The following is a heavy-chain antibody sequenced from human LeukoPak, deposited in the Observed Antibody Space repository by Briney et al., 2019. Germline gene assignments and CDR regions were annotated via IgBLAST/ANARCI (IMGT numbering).Heavy chain of an antibody. D-gene: IGHD1-26*01. Sequence: ASVKVSCKVSGYTLTELSMHWVRQAPGKGLEWMGVFDPEDGETIYAQQFQGRVTMTEDTSTDTAYMELSSLRSEDTAVYYCATDLGGSAQRAFDYWGQGTLVTVSS. CDR2: FDPEDGET. V-gene: IGHV1-24*01. CDR3: ATDLGGSAQRAFDY. J-gene: IGHJ4*02. CDR1: GYTLTELS.